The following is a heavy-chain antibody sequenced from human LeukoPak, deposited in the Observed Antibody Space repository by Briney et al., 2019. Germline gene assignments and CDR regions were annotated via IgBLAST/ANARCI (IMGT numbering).Heavy chain of an antibody. CDR3: ARGPRNSDWNSIDY. Sequence: PSGTLSLTCTVSGGSISSYFWSWIRQPAGKGLEWIGRIYTSGSTDYNPSLKSRVTMSVDTSKNQLSLKLNSVTAADTAVYYCARGPRNSDWNSIDYWGQGTLATLSS. V-gene: IGHV4-4*07. J-gene: IGHJ4*02. CDR1: GGSISSYF. D-gene: IGHD1/OR15-1a*01. CDR2: IYTSGST.